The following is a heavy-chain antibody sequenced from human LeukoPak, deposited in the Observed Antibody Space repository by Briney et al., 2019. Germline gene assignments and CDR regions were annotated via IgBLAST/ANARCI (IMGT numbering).Heavy chain of an antibody. CDR1: GYTLTELS. V-gene: IGHV1-69*13. J-gene: IGHJ5*02. CDR2: IIPIFGTA. Sequence: SVKVSCKVSGYTLTELSMHWVRQAPGQGLEWMGGIIPIFGTANYAQKFQGRVTITADESTSTAYMELSSLRSEDTAVYYCARGGNYYGSGSYYPRNWFDPWGQGTLVTVSS. CDR3: ARGGNYYGSGSYYPRNWFDP. D-gene: IGHD3-10*01.